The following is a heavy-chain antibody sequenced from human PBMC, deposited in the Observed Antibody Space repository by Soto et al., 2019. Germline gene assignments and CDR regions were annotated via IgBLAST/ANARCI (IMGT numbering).Heavy chain of an antibody. D-gene: IGHD6-19*01. CDR2: IHPCDSDT. J-gene: IGHJ4*02. CDR1: GYTCTNSW. V-gene: IGHV5-51*01. CDR3: VRRYNSDAGYYFDH. Sequence: ESLKISFQVSGYTCTNSWIGLVRQASGKGLEYMGIIHPCDSDTRYSPSFQGQVTISADKSLSTAYLQWSSLKASDTAMYFCVRRYNSDAGYYFDHWGQGTLVTVSS.